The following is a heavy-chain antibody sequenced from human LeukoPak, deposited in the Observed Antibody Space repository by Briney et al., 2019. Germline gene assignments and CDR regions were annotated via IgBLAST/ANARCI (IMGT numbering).Heavy chain of an antibody. D-gene: IGHD2-21*01. V-gene: IGHV1-69*05. CDR3: ARGALAYCGGDCFYFDY. J-gene: IGHJ4*02. CDR1: GYTFTSYG. CDR2: IIPIFGTA. Sequence: SVKVSCKASGYTFTSYGISWVRQAPGQGLEWMGGIIPIFGTANYAQKFQGRVTITTDESTSTAYMELSSLRSEDTAVYYCARGALAYCGGDCFYFDYWGQGTLVTVSS.